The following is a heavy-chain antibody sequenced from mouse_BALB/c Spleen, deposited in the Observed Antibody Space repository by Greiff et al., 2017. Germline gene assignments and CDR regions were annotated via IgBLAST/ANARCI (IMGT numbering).Heavy chain of an antibody. CDR1: GYTFTSYV. CDR3: ASPLTTATSWFAY. J-gene: IGHJ3*01. Sequence: EVQLQQSGPELVKPGASVKMSCKASGYTFTSYVMHWVKQKPGQGLEWIGYINPYNDGTKYNEKFKGKATLTSDKSSSTAYMELSSLTSEDSAVYYCASPLTTATSWFAYWGQGTLVTVSA. CDR2: INPYNDGT. V-gene: IGHV1-14*01. D-gene: IGHD1-2*01.